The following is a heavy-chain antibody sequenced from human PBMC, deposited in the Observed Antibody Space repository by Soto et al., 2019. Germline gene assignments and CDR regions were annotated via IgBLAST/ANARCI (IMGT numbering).Heavy chain of an antibody. CDR2: MNPSGRNT. CDR1: GLAFPIDD. D-gene: IGHD3-16*02. J-gene: IGHJ3*01. Sequence: QVQLVQSGAEVKKPGASVQVSCKASGLAFPIDDIIWVRQTIGQGLEFMGWMNPSGRNTGYTQKFQGRATFTWTTPTNTAYMDLSGLRSEDTAVYYCARYRTKVPVAFDVWGQGTMVTVSS. V-gene: IGHV1-8*01. CDR3: ARYRTKVPVAFDV.